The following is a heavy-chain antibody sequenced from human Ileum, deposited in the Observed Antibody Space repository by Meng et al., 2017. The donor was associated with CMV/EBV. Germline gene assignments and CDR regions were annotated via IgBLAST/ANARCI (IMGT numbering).Heavy chain of an antibody. CDR2: IYSNWAT. D-gene: IGHD2-15*01. CDR3: ARWGSGMSPTADWFEP. Sequence: QEACHGLVNAPGTLSPHQIVLGYSLNDHIETWSRHPAGKGLEWIRRIYSNWATNYNPTLQSRVTMSIDTDNNQFSLKVTSVTAADTAFHYCARWGSGMSPTADWFEPWGQGTLVTVSS. CDR1: GYSLNDHI. V-gene: IGHV4-4*07. J-gene: IGHJ5*02.